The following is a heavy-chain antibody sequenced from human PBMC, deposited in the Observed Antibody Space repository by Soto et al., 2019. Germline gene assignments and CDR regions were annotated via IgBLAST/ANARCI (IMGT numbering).Heavy chain of an antibody. Sequence: SETPSLTCTVPGGSISSGGYYWSWVRQHPGKGLEWVGYIYYSGSTYYNPSLKSRVTISVDTSKNQFSLKLSSVTAADTAVYYCARGLGYCSSTSCRTTPNYYMDVWGKGTTVT. V-gene: IGHV4-31*03. CDR1: GGSISSGGYY. D-gene: IGHD2-2*01. J-gene: IGHJ6*03. CDR3: ARGLGYCSSTSCRTTPNYYMDV. CDR2: IYYSGST.